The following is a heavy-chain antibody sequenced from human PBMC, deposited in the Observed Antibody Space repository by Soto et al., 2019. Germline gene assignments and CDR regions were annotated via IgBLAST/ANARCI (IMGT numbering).Heavy chain of an antibody. CDR1: GFTFSSYG. D-gene: IGHD1-20*01. Sequence: XVSLRLSCAASGFTFSSYGMHWVRQAPGKGLEWVAVISYDGSNKYYADSVKGRFTISRDNSKNTLYLQMNSLRAEDTAVYYCAKDPNWRSFDPWGQGTLVTVSS. V-gene: IGHV3-30*18. CDR2: ISYDGSNK. CDR3: AKDPNWRSFDP. J-gene: IGHJ5*02.